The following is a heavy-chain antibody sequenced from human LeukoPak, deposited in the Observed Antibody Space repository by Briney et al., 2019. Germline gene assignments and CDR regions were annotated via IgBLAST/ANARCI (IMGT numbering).Heavy chain of an antibody. CDR3: ASRLHYYGSGSYPNDAFDI. J-gene: IGHJ3*02. Sequence: GASVKVSCKASGYTFTSYGISWVRQAPGQGLEWMGWISAYNGNTNYAQKLQGRVTMTTDTSTSTAYMELRSLRSDDTAVYYCASRLHYYGSGSYPNDAFDIWGQGTMVTVSS. CDR2: ISAYNGNT. CDR1: GYTFTSYG. V-gene: IGHV1-18*01. D-gene: IGHD3-10*01.